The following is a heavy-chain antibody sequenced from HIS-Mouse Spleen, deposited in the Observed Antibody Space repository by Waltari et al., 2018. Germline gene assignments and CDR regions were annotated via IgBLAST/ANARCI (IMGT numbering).Heavy chain of an antibody. V-gene: IGHV1-8*01. J-gene: IGHJ4*02. CDR1: GYTFTSYD. CDR3: ARGHDYSNYFDY. CDR2: LNPNSGNT. D-gene: IGHD4-4*01. Sequence: QVQLVQSGAEVKKPGASVKVSCKASGYTFTSYDINWVRQATGQGLEWMGWLNPNSGNTGDAQKFQGRITMTRNTSISTAYMELGSLRSEDTAVYYCARGHDYSNYFDYWGQGTLVTVSS.